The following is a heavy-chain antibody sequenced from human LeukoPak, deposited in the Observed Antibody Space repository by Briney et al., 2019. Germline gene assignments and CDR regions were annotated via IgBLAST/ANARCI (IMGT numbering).Heavy chain of an antibody. J-gene: IGHJ4*02. CDR3: AKGPPEGPFDY. CDR2: ISGSGGST. V-gene: IGHV3-23*01. Sequence: GGSLRLSCAASGFTFSNYAMSWVRQAPGKGLEWASAISGSGGSTYYADSVKGRFTVSRDNSKNTLYLQMNSLRAGDTAVYYCAKGPPEGPFDYWGQGTLVTVSS. CDR1: GFTFSNYA.